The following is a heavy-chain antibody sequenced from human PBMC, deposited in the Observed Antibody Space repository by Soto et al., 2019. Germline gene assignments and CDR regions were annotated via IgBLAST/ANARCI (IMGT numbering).Heavy chain of an antibody. CDR3: AKAKGSFDHTGPDQ. D-gene: IGHD2-8*02. CDR1: GFTFSNYA. J-gene: IGHJ4*02. V-gene: IGHV3-23*01. CDR2: VGVDGVT. Sequence: EVQLLESGGGLIQPGGSLRLSCVTSGFTFSNYAMSWVRQAPGKGLEWVSGVGVDGVTYYADSVRGRFTISRDNSKNTLHLQMNSLRVEDTALYYCAKAKGSFDHTGPDQWGQGTLVTVSS.